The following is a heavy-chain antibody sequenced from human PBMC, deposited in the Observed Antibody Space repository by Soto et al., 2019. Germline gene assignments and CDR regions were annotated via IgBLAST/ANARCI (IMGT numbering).Heavy chain of an antibody. D-gene: IGHD4-17*01. J-gene: IGHJ5*02. V-gene: IGHV1-18*01. CDR1: GYTFTSYG. CDR2: ISGYNGNT. Sequence: QVQLVQSGAEVKKPGASVKVSCKASGYTFTSYGISWVRQAPGQGLEWMGWISGYNGNTKYAKKLQGRVTMTTDTSTRTAYMELRSLISDDTAVYYCARFNGDYGWFDPWGQGTLVTVSS. CDR3: ARFNGDYGWFDP.